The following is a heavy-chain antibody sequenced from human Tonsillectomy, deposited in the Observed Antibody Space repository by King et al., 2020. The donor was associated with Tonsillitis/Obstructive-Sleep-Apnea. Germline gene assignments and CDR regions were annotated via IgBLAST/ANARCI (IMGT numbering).Heavy chain of an antibody. D-gene: IGHD6-19*01. V-gene: IGHV3-30*01. CDR2: ITYDGGNK. CDR1: GFTFSSYA. CDR3: ARVRSSGSYPHRLSAEYFPH. Sequence: VQLVESGGGVVQPGRSLRLSCAASGFTFSSYAMHWFRQAPGRGLEWVAVITYDGGNKYYADSVKGRFTISRDNSKNTLYLQLNSLSAEDTAVYYCARVRSSGSYPHRLSAEYFPHWGQGTLFTVSS. J-gene: IGHJ1*01.